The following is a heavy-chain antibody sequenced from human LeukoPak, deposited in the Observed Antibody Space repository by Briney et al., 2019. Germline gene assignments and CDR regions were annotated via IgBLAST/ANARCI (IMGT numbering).Heavy chain of an antibody. J-gene: IGHJ3*02. Sequence: ASVKVSCKASGGTFSSYAISWVRQAPGQGLEWMGRIIPILGTANYAQKFQGRVTITADKSTSTAYMELSSLRSEDTAVYYCARQQTYYYDSSGYPNAFDIWGQGTMVTVSS. V-gene: IGHV1-69*04. D-gene: IGHD3-22*01. CDR2: IIPILGTA. CDR1: GGTFSSYA. CDR3: ARQQTYYYDSSGYPNAFDI.